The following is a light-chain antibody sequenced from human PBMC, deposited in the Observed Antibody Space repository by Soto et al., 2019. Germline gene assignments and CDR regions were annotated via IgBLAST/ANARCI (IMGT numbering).Light chain of an antibody. J-gene: IGKJ1*01. CDR2: GAS. CDR1: QSVSSN. V-gene: IGKV3D-15*01. Sequence: TGVTLSASALSVSPGERDTLSCRASQSVSSNLAWYQQKPGQAPRLLIYGASTRATGIPARFSGSGSGTEFTLTISSLQSEDFAVYDCQPYNHWSPERTLGQATKV. CDR3: QPYNHWSPERT.